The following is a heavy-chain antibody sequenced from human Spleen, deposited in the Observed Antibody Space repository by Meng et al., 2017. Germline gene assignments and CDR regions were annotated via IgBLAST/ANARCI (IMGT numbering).Heavy chain of an antibody. CDR1: GYTFTGYY. D-gene: IGHD2-2*01. V-gene: IGHV1-2*02. CDR2: INPNSGGT. J-gene: IGHJ3*02. CDR3: ARVAPYCSSTSCYEHDAFDI. Sequence: ASVKVSCKASGYTFTGYYMHWVRQAPGQGLEWMGWINPNSGGTNYAQKFQGRVTMTRDTSISTAYMELSRLRSDDTAVYYCARVAPYCSSTSCYEHDAFDIWGQGTMVTVSS.